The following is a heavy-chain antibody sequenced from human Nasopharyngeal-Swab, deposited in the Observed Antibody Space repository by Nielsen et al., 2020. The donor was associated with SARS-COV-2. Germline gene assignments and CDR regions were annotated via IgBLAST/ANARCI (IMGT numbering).Heavy chain of an antibody. CDR1: GFTFNSHG. V-gene: IGHV3-30*03. CDR2: ISFDGSKK. CDR3: ARDTSVDIVLLSSAMHV. J-gene: IGHJ6*02. Sequence: GGSLRLSCAASGFTFNSHGMHWVRQAPGKGLEWVAVISFDGSKKYYADSVKGRFTISRDSSKNTLYLQMNSLRAEDTAVYYCARDTSVDIVLLSSAMHVWGQGTTVTVSS. D-gene: IGHD5-12*01.